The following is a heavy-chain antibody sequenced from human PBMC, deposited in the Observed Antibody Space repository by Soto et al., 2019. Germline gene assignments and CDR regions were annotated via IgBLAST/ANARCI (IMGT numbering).Heavy chain of an antibody. J-gene: IGHJ6*02. Sequence: GASVKVSCKASGGNFSSYAITSVRQAPGQPLEWMGGIIPIFGTANYAQKFQGRVTITADESTSTAYMELSSLRSEDTAVYYCAREPEYCSSTSCYYYYYGMDVWGQGTTVAVSS. D-gene: IGHD2-2*01. CDR2: IIPIFGTA. CDR3: AREPEYCSSTSCYYYYYGMDV. V-gene: IGHV1-69*13. CDR1: GGNFSSYA.